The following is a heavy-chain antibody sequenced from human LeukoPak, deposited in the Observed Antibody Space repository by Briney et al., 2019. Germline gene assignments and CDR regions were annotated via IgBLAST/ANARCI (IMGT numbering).Heavy chain of an antibody. V-gene: IGHV1-58*01. J-gene: IGHJ3*02. CDR1: GLTFSNSA. CDR2: IGVAGGNT. CDR3: AAEIYGGHSKCCSFDI. D-gene: IGHD4-23*01. Sequence: SVKVSCKTSGLTFSNSAVQWVRQARGQRLEWIGWIGVAGGNTNYAQKVQDRITITRDMPTSTAYMELRSLESEDTAVYYCAAEIYGGHSKCCSFDIWGQGTIVTVSS.